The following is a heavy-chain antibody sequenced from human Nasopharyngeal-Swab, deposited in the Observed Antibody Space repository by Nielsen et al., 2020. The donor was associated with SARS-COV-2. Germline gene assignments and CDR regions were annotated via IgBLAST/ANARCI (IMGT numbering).Heavy chain of an antibody. CDR3: AKITPVDDTFDI. V-gene: IGHV3-9*01. CDR1: GFTFADYA. CDR2: TSWNSGSI. D-gene: IGHD3-9*01. Sequence: GGSLRLSCAASGFTFADYAMHWVRQAPGKGLEWVSGTSWNSGSIGYADSVKGRFTISRDNAKNSLYLQMNSLRAEDTALYYCAKITPVDDTFDIWGQRTMVTVSS. J-gene: IGHJ3*02.